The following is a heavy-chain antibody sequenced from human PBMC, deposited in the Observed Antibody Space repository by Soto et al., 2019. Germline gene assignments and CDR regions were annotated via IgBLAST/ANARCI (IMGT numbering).Heavy chain of an antibody. CDR3: AREGYSGYPIDY. CDR2: ISPNSGDT. Sequence: VASVKVSCKASGYTFTSYGIIWVRQAPGQGLEWMGYISPNSGDTTYAQNLQGRLTMTTDTSTSTAYMELRSLRSDDTAVYYCAREGYSGYPIDYWGQGTLVTVSS. CDR1: GYTFTSYG. V-gene: IGHV1-18*01. J-gene: IGHJ4*02. D-gene: IGHD5-12*01.